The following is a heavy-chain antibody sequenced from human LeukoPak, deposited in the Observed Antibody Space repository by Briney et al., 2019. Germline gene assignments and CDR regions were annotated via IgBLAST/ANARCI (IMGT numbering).Heavy chain of an antibody. CDR1: GYFISSGYY. Sequence: ASETLSLTCTVSGYFISSGYYWGWIRQPPGKGLQWIWSIHHSGSTYYNPSLKSRVTISVDTSKNQFSLKLSSVTAADTAVYYCARTSSSGLVGGYYFDYWGQGTLVTVSS. CDR2: IHHSGST. CDR3: ARTSSSGLVGGYYFDY. D-gene: IGHD6-19*01. J-gene: IGHJ4*02. V-gene: IGHV4-38-2*02.